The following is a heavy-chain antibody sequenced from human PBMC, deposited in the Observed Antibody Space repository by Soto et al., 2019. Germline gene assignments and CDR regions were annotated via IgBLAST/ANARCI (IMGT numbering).Heavy chain of an antibody. CDR2: ISHSEST. J-gene: IGHJ4*02. Sequence: TSETLSLTCAVSGGSISSDGYSWSWIRQAPGKGLEWIGYISHSESTYYNPSLKSRVTISVDTSKKQVSQKLSSVTAADTAVYYCARLPTRGYSYGYEDWGQGTQVTVSS. D-gene: IGHD5-18*01. V-gene: IGHV4-30-2*01. CDR3: ARLPTRGYSYGYED. CDR1: GGSISSDGYS.